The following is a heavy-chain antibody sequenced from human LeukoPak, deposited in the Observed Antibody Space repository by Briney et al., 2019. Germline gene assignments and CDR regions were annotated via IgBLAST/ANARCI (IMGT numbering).Heavy chain of an antibody. CDR3: ARNYYDSSAYYYFDY. CDR2: IYSGGGT. V-gene: IGHV3-66*01. D-gene: IGHD3-22*01. Sequence: GGSLRLSCAASGFTVSNSYMNWVRQAPGKGLEWVSLIYSGGGTYYADSVKGRFTISRDNSKNTLYLQMNSLRAEDTVVYYCARNYYDSSAYYYFDYWGQGTLVTVSS. J-gene: IGHJ4*02. CDR1: GFTVSNSY.